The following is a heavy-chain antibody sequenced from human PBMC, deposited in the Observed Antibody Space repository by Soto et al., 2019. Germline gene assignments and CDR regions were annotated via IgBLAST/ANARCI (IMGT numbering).Heavy chain of an antibody. CDR3: ASSPRGYCSSTSCRELGNYYGMDV. CDR2: IDPSDSYT. V-gene: IGHV5-10-1*01. CDR1: GYSFTSYW. D-gene: IGHD2-2*01. J-gene: IGHJ6*02. Sequence: GESLKISCKGSGYSFTSYWISWVRQMPGKGLEWMGRIDPSDSYTNYSPSFQSHVTISADKSISTAYLQWSSLKASDTAMYYCASSPRGYCSSTSCRELGNYYGMDVWGQGTTVTVSS.